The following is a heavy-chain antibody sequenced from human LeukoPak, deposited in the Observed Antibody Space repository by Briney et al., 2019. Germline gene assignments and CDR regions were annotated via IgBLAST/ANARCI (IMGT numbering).Heavy chain of an antibody. CDR3: ARGRWGLRYFDY. CDR1: GGYISGVY. D-gene: IGHD5/OR15-5a*01. Sequence: PSETLSHTCVVSGGYISGVYWTWIRQVPGKGLEGIGEVNQRGSTTYNPSLRSRVTMSVDTSKNQCSLKMRSVTAADTAVYYCARGRWGLRYFDYWGQGTLVTVSS. CDR2: VNQRGST. V-gene: IGHV4-34*01. J-gene: IGHJ4*02.